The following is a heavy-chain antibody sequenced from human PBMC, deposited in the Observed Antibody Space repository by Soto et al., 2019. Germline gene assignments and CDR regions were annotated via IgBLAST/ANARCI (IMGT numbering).Heavy chain of an antibody. Sequence: QVQLVQSGAEVRKPGSSVKVSCKASGGTFSNSAITWVRQAPGQGLEWVGGIIPIFGSTNYAQKFKGRVTITAEEWTSTAYRELSSMTSEDTAVYYCARDGDLRSDSWSGNFGGGWFDPWGQGTLVTVSS. CDR3: ARDGDLRSDSWSGNFGGGWFDP. D-gene: IGHD3-3*01. V-gene: IGHV1-69*12. CDR2: IIPIFGST. CDR1: GGTFSNSA. J-gene: IGHJ5*02.